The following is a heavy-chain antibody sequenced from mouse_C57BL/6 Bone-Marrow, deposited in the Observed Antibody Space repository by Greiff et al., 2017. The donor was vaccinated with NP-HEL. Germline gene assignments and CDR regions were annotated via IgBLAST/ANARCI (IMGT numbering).Heavy chain of an antibody. D-gene: IGHD2-2*01. J-gene: IGHJ3*01. CDR2: IDPETGGT. CDR3: HYGYDSFAY. Sequence: LVESGAELVRPGASVTLSCKASGYTFTDYEMHWVKQTPVHGLEWIGAIDPETGGTAYNQKFKGKAILTADKSSSTAYMELRSLTSEDSAVYYCHYGYDSFAYWGQGTLVTVSA. CDR1: GYTFTDYE. V-gene: IGHV1-15*01.